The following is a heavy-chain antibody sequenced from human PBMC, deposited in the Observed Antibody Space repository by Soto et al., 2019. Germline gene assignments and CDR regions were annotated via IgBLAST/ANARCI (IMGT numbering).Heavy chain of an antibody. CDR3: ARDGGRHSGGIDY. V-gene: IGHV1-69*01. D-gene: IGHD1-26*01. Sequence: QVQLVQSGAEVKKPGSSVKVSCKASGGTFSSYSINWVRQAPGQGLEWMGEIIPIFGTANYGKKFQGSVTITADDSTSTAYVELSSLTSEDTAVYYCARDGGRHSGGIDYWGQGTMVTVSS. J-gene: IGHJ4*02. CDR1: GGTFSSYS. CDR2: IIPIFGTA.